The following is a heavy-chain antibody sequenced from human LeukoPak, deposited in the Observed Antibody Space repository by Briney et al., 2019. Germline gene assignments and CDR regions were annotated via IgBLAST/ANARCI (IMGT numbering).Heavy chain of an antibody. CDR3: AKRGVVIRVILVGFHKEAYYFDS. J-gene: IGHJ4*02. D-gene: IGHD3-22*01. CDR1: GITLSNYG. V-gene: IGHV3-23*01. CDR2: ISGSGGST. Sequence: GGSLRLSCAVSGITLSNYGMSWVRQAPGKGLEWVAGISGSGGSTNYADSVKGRFTISRDNAKNTLYLQMNSLRVEDTAVYFCAKRGVVIRVILVGFHKEAYYFDSWGQGALVTVRS.